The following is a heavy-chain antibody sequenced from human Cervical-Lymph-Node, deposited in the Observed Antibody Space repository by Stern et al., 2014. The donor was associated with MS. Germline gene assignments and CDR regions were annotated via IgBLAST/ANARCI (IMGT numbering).Heavy chain of an antibody. V-gene: IGHV1-69*01. J-gene: IGHJ4*02. Sequence: VQLVESGAELKKPGSSVKVSCKVSGGSFSNFTISWVRQAPGQGLEWMGEIIPLFGIRTYAEKFQGRVTITADESTSTAYMELRRLTSEDTAVYFCARFSGWGQGTLVTVSS. D-gene: IGHD2-8*02. CDR1: GGSFSNFT. CDR3: ARFSG. CDR2: IIPLFGIR.